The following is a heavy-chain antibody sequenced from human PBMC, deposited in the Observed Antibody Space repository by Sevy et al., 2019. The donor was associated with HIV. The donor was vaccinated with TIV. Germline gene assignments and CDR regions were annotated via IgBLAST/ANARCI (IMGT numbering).Heavy chain of an antibody. J-gene: IGHJ4*02. V-gene: IGHV4-59*08. Sequence: SQTLSLTCTVSGGSITSLYWNWIRQPPGKGLEWIANIYYNGHINYNPSLKSRVTLSLDTSKNQSSLRLRSVTAADTAMYYCAGENAWGRGYSWGQGTLVTVSS. D-gene: IGHD1-26*01. CDR2: IYYNGHI. CDR1: GGSITSLY. CDR3: AGENAWGRGYS.